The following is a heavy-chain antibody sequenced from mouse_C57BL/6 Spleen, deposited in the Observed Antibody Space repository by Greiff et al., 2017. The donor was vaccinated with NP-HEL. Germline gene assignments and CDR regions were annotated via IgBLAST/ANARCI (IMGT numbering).Heavy chain of an antibody. V-gene: IGHV2-2*01. J-gene: IGHJ2*01. CDR2: IWSGGST. CDR1: GFSLTSYG. CDR3: ARNLDDYALGY. D-gene: IGHD2-4*01. Sequence: QVQLKESGPGLVQPSQSLSITCTVSGFSLTSYGVHWVRQSPGKGLEWLGVIWSGGSTDYNAAFISRLSISKDNSKGQVFFKMNSLQADDTAIYYCARNLDDYALGYWGQGTTLTVSS.